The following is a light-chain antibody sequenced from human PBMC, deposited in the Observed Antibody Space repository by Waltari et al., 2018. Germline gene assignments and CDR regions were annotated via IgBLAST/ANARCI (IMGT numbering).Light chain of an antibody. CDR2: EGS. J-gene: IGLJ3*02. CDR1: SSDVGSYNL. CDR3: CSYAGTREV. Sequence: QSALTQPAPVSGSPGQSITISCTGTSSDVGSYNLVSWYQQHPGKAPKLMIYEGSKRPSGVSNRFSGSKSGNTASLTISGLQAEDEADYYCCSYAGTREVFGGGTKLTVL. V-gene: IGLV2-23*01.